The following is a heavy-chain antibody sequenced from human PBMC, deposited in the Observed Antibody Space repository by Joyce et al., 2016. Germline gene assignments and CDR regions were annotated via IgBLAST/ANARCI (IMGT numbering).Heavy chain of an antibody. D-gene: IGHD1-26*01. CDR3: ARDRGIYGFDI. J-gene: IGHJ3*02. CDR2: ISSSSSHI. CDR1: GFTFNSSS. V-gene: IGHV3-21*01. Sequence: EVQLVESGGGLVKPGGSLRLSCAASGFTFNSSSMNWVRQARGKGLAWVSSISSSSSHIYYVDSVKGRFTVTRDNAKNSLYLQMNSLRAEDTAVYYCARDRGIYGFDIWGQGTMVTVSS.